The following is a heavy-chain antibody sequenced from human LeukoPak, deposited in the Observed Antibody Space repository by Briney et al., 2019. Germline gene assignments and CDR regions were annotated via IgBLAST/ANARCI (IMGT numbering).Heavy chain of an antibody. CDR1: GGSISSGGYS. D-gene: IGHD3-22*01. CDR2: ICHSGST. V-gene: IGHV4-30-2*01. Sequence: SQTLSLTCAVSGGSISSGGYSWSWIRQPPGKGLEWIGYICHSGSTYYNPSLKSRVTISVDRSKNQFSLKLSSVTAADTAVYYCARGSPYDSSGYYYDYWGQGTLVTVSS. CDR3: ARGSPYDSSGYYYDY. J-gene: IGHJ4*02.